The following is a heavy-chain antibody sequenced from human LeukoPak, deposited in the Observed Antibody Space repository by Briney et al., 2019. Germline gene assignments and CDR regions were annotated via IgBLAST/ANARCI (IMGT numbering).Heavy chain of an antibody. V-gene: IGHV4-59*01. Sequence: SETLSLTCTVSGGSISSYYWSWIRQPPGKGLEWIGYFYYSGSPNYNPSLKSRVTISVDTSKNQFSLKLSSVTAADTAVYYCARDIAAHAFDIWGQGTMVTVSS. CDR2: FYYSGSP. CDR1: GGSISSYY. CDR3: ARDIAAHAFDI. J-gene: IGHJ3*02. D-gene: IGHD6-13*01.